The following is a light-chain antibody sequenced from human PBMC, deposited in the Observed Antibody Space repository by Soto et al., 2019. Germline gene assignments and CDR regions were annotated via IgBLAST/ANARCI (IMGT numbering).Light chain of an antibody. J-gene: IGLJ2*01. CDR1: SGHSSYA. CDR3: QTWGTGIPV. V-gene: IGLV4-69*01. Sequence: QPVLTQSPSASASLGASVKLTCTLSSGHSSYAIAWHQQQPEKGPRYLMKLNSDGSHNKGDGIPDRFSGSSSGAERYLTISSLHSEDEADCYCQTWGTGIPVFGGGTKLTVL. CDR2: LNSDGSH.